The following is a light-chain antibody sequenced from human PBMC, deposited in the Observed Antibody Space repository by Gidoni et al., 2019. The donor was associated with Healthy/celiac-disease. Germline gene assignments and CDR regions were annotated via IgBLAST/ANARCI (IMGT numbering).Light chain of an antibody. V-gene: IGKV1-9*01. J-gene: IGKJ3*01. CDR3: QQLNSYPFT. CDR2: SVS. Sequence: DIQLTQSPSFLSASVGDRVTVTCRARHGISSYLGWYQQKPGKAPKLLIYSVSLCKVRSHQGSAAVDLGQNSLSQSSYYCQQLNSYPFTFGPGTKVDIK. CDR1: HGISSY.